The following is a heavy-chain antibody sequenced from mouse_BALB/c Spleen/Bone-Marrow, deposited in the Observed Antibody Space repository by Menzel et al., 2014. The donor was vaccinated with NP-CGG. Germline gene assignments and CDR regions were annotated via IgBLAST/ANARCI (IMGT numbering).Heavy chain of an antibody. CDR1: GFTFSSYG. CDR2: ISGGGSYT. Sequence: EVQGVESGGGLVKPGGSLKLSCAASGFTFSSYGMSWVRQTPEKRLEWVATISGGGSYTYYPDSVKGRFTISRDNAKNNLYLQMSSLKSEDTAMYYCATHYYGRFDYWGQGTTLTVSS. V-gene: IGHV5-6*01. CDR3: ATHYYGRFDY. D-gene: IGHD1-2*01. J-gene: IGHJ2*01.